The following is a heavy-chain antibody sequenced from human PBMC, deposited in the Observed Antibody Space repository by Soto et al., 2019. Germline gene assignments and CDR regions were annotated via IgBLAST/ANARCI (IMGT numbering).Heavy chain of an antibody. CDR2: ISSSSSTI. V-gene: IGHV3-48*04. Sequence: GGSLRLSCAASGFTFSSYSMNWVRQAPGKGLEWVSYISSSSSTIYYADSVKGRFTISRDNAKNSLYLQMNSLRAEDTAVYYCARDAKAVAGLYYYYGMDVWGQGTTVTVSS. CDR3: ARDAKAVAGLYYYYGMDV. J-gene: IGHJ6*02. CDR1: GFTFSSYS. D-gene: IGHD6-19*01.